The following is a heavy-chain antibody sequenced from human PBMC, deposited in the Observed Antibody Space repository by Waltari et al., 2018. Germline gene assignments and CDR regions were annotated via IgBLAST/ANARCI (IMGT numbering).Heavy chain of an antibody. Sequence: EVQLLESGGGLVQPGGSLRLSCAASGFTFSSSAMTWVRQAPGKGLEWVPVISSRDETTYYAASVKGRFTISRDNSKNTLYLQMHSLRVEDTAIYYCAKAGFILLRGAPIDSWGLGTLVTVSS. D-gene: IGHD3-10*01. V-gene: IGHV3-23*01. CDR3: AKAGFILLRGAPIDS. J-gene: IGHJ4*02. CDR2: ISSRDETT. CDR1: GFTFSSSA.